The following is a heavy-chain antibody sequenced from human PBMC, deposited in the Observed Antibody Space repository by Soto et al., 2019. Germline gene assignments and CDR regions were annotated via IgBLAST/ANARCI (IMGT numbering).Heavy chain of an antibody. J-gene: IGHJ6*02. CDR3: ARGQPLRFLEWLSSGYYYYGMDV. CDR1: GGSFSGYY. Sequence: ASETLSLTCAVYGGSFSGYYWSWIRQPPGKGLEWIGEINHSGSTNYNPSLKSRVTISVDTSKNQFSLKLSSVTAADTAVYYCARGQPLRFLEWLSSGYYYYGMDVWGQGTTVTVSS. V-gene: IGHV4-34*01. CDR2: INHSGST. D-gene: IGHD3-3*01.